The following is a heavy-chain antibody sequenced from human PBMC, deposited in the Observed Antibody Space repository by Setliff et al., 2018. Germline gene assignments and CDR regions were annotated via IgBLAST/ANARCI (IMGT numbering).Heavy chain of an antibody. CDR1: GYSFTDYG. V-gene: IGHV1-3*01. Sequence: ASVKVSCKASGYSFTDYGIHWVRQAPGQGLEWMGWINVGNGNTEYSENSQDRVTITWDTFATTSYMEFSGLRVEDTAVFYCARDRARFCIDNVCDAVPYYFDYWGQGVLVTVSS. D-gene: IGHD3-3*01. CDR2: INVGNGNT. CDR3: ARDRARFCIDNVCDAVPYYFDY. J-gene: IGHJ4*02.